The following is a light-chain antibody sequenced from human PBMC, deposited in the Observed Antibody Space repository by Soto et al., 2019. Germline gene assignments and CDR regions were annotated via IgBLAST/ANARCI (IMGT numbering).Light chain of an antibody. V-gene: IGLV1-40*01. CDR2: GNS. CDR3: QSYDSSLTL. J-gene: IGLJ2*01. CDR1: SSNIGAGYD. Sequence: QSVLTQPPSVSGAPGQRVTISCTGSSSNIGAGYDVHWYQQLPGTAPKLLIYGNSNRPSGVPDRFSGPKSGTSASLAITGLQAEDEADYYCQSYDSSLTLFGGGTKLTVL.